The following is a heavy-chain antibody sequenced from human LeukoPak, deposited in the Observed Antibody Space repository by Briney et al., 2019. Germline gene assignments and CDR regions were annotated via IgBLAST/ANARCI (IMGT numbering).Heavy chain of an antibody. CDR1: GYTLTELS. V-gene: IGHV1-24*01. CDR2: FDPEDGET. J-gene: IGHJ4*02. D-gene: IGHD3-22*01. Sequence: ASVKVSCKVSGYTLTELSMHWVRQAPGKGLERMGGFDPEDGETIYAQKFQGRVTMTEDTSTDTAYMELSSLRSEDTAVYYCATYVHIYDSSGYLNWGQGTLVTVSS. CDR3: ATYVHIYDSSGYLN.